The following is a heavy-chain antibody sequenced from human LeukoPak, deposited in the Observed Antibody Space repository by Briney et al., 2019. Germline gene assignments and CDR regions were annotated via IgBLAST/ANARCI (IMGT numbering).Heavy chain of an antibody. CDR3: ALEAAAGSFDY. CDR1: GYTLTGYY. Sequence: ASVKVSCKASGYTLTGYYMHLVRQAPGQGLEWMGWINPNSGGTNYAQKFQGRVTMTRDTSISTAYMELSRLRSDDTAVYYCALEAAAGSFDYWGQGTLVTVSS. D-gene: IGHD6-13*01. CDR2: INPNSGGT. J-gene: IGHJ4*02. V-gene: IGHV1-2*02.